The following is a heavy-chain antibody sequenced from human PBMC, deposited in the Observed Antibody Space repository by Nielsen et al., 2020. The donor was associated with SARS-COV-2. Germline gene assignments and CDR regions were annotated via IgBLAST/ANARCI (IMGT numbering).Heavy chain of an antibody. CDR2: ISSSSSYI. D-gene: IGHD2-2*02. Sequence: GESLKISCAASGFTFSDYYMNWVRQAPGKGLEWVSSISSSSSYIYYADSVKGRFTISRDNAKNSLYLQMNSLRAEDTAVYYCARDEGVVVPAAIRDWGQGTLVTVSS. V-gene: IGHV3-21*01. J-gene: IGHJ4*02. CDR3: ARDEGVVVPAAIRD. CDR1: GFTFSDYY.